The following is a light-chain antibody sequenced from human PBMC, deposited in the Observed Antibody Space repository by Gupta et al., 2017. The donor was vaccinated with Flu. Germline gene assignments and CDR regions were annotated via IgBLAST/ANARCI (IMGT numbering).Light chain of an antibody. V-gene: IGKV3-11*01. J-gene: IGKJ3*01. CDR3: QQDAGWHS. CDR1: QSVATY. CDR2: DAS. Sequence: IVMTQSPATLSLSLGERATLSCRASQSVATYVAWYQQRPGQAPRLLIYDASNRATGVPARFSGSGSGTDFSLTIANRQPEDFAIYYWQQDAGWHSFGHGTRVDV.